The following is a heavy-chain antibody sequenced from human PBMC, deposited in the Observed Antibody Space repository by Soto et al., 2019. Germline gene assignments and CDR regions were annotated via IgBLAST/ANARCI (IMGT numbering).Heavy chain of an antibody. CDR3: AGESYYDFWSGPEVDYSYGMAV. CDR2: IYYSGST. CDR1: GGSVISGSYY. D-gene: IGHD3-3*01. V-gene: IGHV4-61*01. Sequence: LALTFTVSGGSVISGSYYRSWIRQPPGKGLEWIGYIYYSGSTNYNPSLKSRVTISVDTSKNQFSLKPSSVTAADTAVYYCAGESYYDFWSGPEVDYSYGMAVWAQGTTVTVSS. J-gene: IGHJ6*02.